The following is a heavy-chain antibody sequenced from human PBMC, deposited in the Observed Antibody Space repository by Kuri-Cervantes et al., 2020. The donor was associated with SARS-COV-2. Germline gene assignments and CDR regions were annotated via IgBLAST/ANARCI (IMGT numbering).Heavy chain of an antibody. CDR2: IYYSGST. CDR1: GGSFSGYY. V-gene: IGHV4-34*09. D-gene: IGHD2-2*02. CDR3: ARVPRHICSSTSCYILGRGNYYYMDV. J-gene: IGHJ6*03. Sequence: SCAVYGGSFSGYYWSWIRQPPGKGLEWIGYIYYSGSTYYNPSLKSRVTISVDTSKNQFSLKLSSVTAADTAVYYCARVPRHICSSTSCYILGRGNYYYMDVWGKGTTVTVSS.